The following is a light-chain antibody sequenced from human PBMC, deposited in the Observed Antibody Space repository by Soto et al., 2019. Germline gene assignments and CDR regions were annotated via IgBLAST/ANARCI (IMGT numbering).Light chain of an antibody. J-gene: IGLJ1*01. Sequence: NFMLTQPHSVSNSLGKTITISCTGTGGKIASNYVQWYQQRPGSAPTPVIYEDNQRPSGVPDRFSASIDTSTNSASLVISGLKVEDEADYYCRSYDTNSFYVFGTGTKLTVL. CDR3: RSYDTNSFYV. CDR2: EDN. V-gene: IGLV6-57*02. CDR1: GGKIASNY.